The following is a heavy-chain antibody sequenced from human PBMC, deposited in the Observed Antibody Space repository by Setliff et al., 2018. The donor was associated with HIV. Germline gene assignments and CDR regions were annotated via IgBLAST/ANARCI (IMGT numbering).Heavy chain of an antibody. D-gene: IGHD3-3*01. CDR3: ARDCITIFCVAQYYNYMDV. Sequence: ASVKVSCKASGYTFSSYGISWVRQAPGQGLGWMGWISAYNGDTNYVQKFQGRVTMTTDTSTNTAYMELRSLRSDDTAVYYCARDCITIFCVAQYYNYMDVWGKGTTVTVSS. CDR2: ISAYNGDT. CDR1: GYTFSSYG. J-gene: IGHJ6*03. V-gene: IGHV1-18*01.